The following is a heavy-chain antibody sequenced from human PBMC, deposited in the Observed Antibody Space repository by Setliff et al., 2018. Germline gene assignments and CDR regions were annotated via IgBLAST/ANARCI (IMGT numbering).Heavy chain of an antibody. CDR1: GYTFTNYA. Sequence: ASVKVSCKASGYTFTNYAISWVRQAPGQGLEWMGWISAYTGNTYYAPRLQGRVTMTTDTSTTTAYLELRSLTSVDTAVYYCSRLVRYCTQTSCQRASGDDYWGQGTLVTVSS. D-gene: IGHD2-2*01. V-gene: IGHV1-18*01. CDR2: ISAYTGNT. J-gene: IGHJ4*02. CDR3: SRLVRYCTQTSCQRASGDDY.